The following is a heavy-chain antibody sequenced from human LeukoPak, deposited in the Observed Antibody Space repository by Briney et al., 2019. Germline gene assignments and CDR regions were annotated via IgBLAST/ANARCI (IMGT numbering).Heavy chain of an antibody. CDR2: ISYDGSNK. Sequence: GRSLRLSCAASGFTFSSYGMHWVRQAPGKGLEWVAVISYDGSNKYSADSVKGRFTISRDNSKNTLYLQMNSLRAEDTAVYYCAKGALTMVRGVTPNYFDYWGQGTLVTVSS. V-gene: IGHV3-30*18. CDR1: GFTFSSYG. D-gene: IGHD3-10*01. CDR3: AKGALTMVRGVTPNYFDY. J-gene: IGHJ4*02.